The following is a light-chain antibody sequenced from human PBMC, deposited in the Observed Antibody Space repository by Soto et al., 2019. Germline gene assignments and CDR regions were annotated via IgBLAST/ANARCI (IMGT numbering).Light chain of an antibody. CDR2: SAS. J-gene: IGKJ4*01. CDR1: QNVRRW. V-gene: IGKV1-5*03. CDR3: QQYNGDSGLT. Sequence: DIQMTQYPSTLSASIGDRVTIPCLASQNVRRWVAWYQQKPGKSPDLLIYSASGLESGVPSRFSGSSFGTEITRTISRLHPDYFATYYFQQYNGDSGLTFGGGTKVEIK.